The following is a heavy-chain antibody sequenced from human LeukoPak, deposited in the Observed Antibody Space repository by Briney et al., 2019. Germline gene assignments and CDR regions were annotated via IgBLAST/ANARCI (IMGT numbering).Heavy chain of an antibody. CDR1: GFTFSSYG. V-gene: IGHV3-23*01. J-gene: IGHJ6*03. Sequence: GGSLRLSCAASGFTFSSYGMSWVRQVPGKGLEWVSAISGSGGSTYYADSVKGRFTISRDNSKNTLYLQMNSLRAEDTAVYYCARYYYDSSGYLYYMDVWGKGTTVTISS. D-gene: IGHD3-22*01. CDR2: ISGSGGST. CDR3: ARYYYDSSGYLYYMDV.